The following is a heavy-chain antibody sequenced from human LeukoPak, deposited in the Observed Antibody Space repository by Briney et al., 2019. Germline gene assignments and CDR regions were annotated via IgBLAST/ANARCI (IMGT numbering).Heavy chain of an antibody. CDR2: IHTSGST. CDR3: AREAYCGGDCYSGFDY. J-gene: IGHJ4*02. Sequence: PSETLSLTCTVSGGSISSYYWSWIRQPAAKGLEWIGRIHTSGSTNYNPSLKSRVTISVDTSKNQFSLKLSSVTAADTAVYYCAREAYCGGDCYSGFDYWGQGTLVTVSS. D-gene: IGHD2-21*02. CDR1: GGSISSYY. V-gene: IGHV4-4*07.